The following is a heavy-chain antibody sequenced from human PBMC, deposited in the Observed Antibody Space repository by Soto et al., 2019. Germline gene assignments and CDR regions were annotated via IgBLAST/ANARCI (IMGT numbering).Heavy chain of an antibody. CDR1: CGSINTFDFS. J-gene: IGHJ6*02. D-gene: IGHD3-3*01. Sequence: SETLSLTCAVSCGSINTFDFSWSWIRQPPGRGLEWIGSIYQSGRTYYIPSLKSRVTMSLEKSKNQFSLKINSVVAADTAIYYCAREMTIFGVAPGGGVDVWGQGTTVTVSS. V-gene: IGHV4-30-2*01. CDR2: IYQSGRT. CDR3: AREMTIFGVAPGGGVDV.